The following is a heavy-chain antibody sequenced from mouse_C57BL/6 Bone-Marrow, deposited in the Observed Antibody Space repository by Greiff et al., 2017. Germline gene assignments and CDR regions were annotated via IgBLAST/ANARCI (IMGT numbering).Heavy chain of an antibody. CDR3: ARAGVYYGSSYYWEVDY. Sequence: VKLQESGTELVKPGASVKLSCKASGYTFTSYWMHWVKQRPGQGLEWIGNINPSNGGTNYNEKFKSKATLTVDKSSSTAYMQLSSLTSEDSAVYYCARAGVYYGSSYYWEVDYWGQGTTLTVSS. J-gene: IGHJ2*01. CDR2: INPSNGGT. D-gene: IGHD1-1*01. V-gene: IGHV1-53*01. CDR1: GYTFTSYW.